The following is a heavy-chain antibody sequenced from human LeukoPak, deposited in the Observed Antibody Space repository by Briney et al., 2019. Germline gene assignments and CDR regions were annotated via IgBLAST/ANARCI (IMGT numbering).Heavy chain of an antibody. CDR1: GYTFTSHY. CDR2: IYPSGGTT. Sequence: ASVKVSCKAFGYTFTSHYLRWVRQAPGQGLEWMGMIYPSGGTTDYPQKFQGRVTMTRDTSTSTVYMEVSSLRSEDTAVYFCARDGLAGTFYFDYWGQGTLVTVSS. V-gene: IGHV1-46*01. J-gene: IGHJ4*02. D-gene: IGHD6-19*01. CDR3: ARDGLAGTFYFDY.